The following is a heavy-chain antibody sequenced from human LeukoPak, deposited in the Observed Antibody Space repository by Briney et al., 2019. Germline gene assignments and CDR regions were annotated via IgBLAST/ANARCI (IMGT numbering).Heavy chain of an antibody. V-gene: IGHV3-30*02. J-gene: IGHJ4*02. D-gene: IGHD1-26*01. CDR3: AKDSGGYYY. CDR2: IRYDGSNE. Sequence: PGGSLRLSCAASGFTFSSYSMNWVRQAPGKGLEWVAFIRYDGSNEYYADSVKGRFTISRDKSKNTLSLQMNGLRVEDTAVYYCAKDSGGYYYWGQGTLVTVSS. CDR1: GFTFSSYS.